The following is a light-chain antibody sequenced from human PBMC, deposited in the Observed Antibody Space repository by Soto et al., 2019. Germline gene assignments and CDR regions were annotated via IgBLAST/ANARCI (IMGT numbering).Light chain of an antibody. CDR3: QVWDTSTDHRGV. Sequence: QSVLTQPPSASGTPGQRVTISCSGSSSNIGSNYVYWYQQLPGTAPKLLIYRNNQRPSGVPDRFSGSKSGTSASLAISGLRSEDEADYYCQVWDTSTDHRGVFGTGTKLTVL. V-gene: IGLV1-47*01. J-gene: IGLJ1*01. CDR2: RNN. CDR1: SSNIGSNY.